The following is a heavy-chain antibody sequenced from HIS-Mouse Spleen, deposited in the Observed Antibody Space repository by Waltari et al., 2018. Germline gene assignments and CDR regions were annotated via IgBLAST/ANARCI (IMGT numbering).Heavy chain of an antibody. CDR3: ARAAIGWTPRADP. Sequence: QVQLVQSGAEVKKPGASVKVSCKASGYTFTAYYMHWVRQAPGQGLEWMGCVNPNSGGTNYAQKFQGRVTMTRDTSISTAYMELSRLRSDDTAVYYCARAAIGWTPRADPWGQGTLVTVSS. D-gene: IGHD6-19*01. J-gene: IGHJ5*02. V-gene: IGHV1-2*02. CDR1: GYTFTAYY. CDR2: VNPNSGGT.